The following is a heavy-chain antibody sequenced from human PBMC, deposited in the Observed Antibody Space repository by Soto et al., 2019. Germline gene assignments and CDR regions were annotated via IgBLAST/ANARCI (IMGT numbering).Heavy chain of an antibody. CDR2: IYDSANT. Sequence: SETLSLTCTVSGASISSRAHYWAWIRRPPGRGLEWIGSIYDSANTYYNPSLKSQVTISVDSPKNQFSLKLTSVTAADTSVFYCAATSTMFGVRGRFDSWGQGSLVTVSS. CDR3: AATSTMFGVRGRFDS. CDR1: GASISSRAHY. V-gene: IGHV4-39*01. J-gene: IGHJ5*01. D-gene: IGHD3-3*01.